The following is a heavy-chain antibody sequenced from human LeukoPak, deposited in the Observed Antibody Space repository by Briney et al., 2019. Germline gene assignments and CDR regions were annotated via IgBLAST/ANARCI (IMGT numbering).Heavy chain of an antibody. CDR3: AGHSSRPGYFDH. Sequence: SETLSLTCTVSGGSISSYYWSWIRQPPGKGLEWIGYVYSSGSTNYNPSLKSRVTISVDTSKNQVSLKLSSVTAADTAVYYCAGHSSRPGYFDHWGQGTLVTVSS. CDR2: VYSSGST. CDR1: GGSISSYY. J-gene: IGHJ4*02. D-gene: IGHD3-22*01. V-gene: IGHV4-59*08.